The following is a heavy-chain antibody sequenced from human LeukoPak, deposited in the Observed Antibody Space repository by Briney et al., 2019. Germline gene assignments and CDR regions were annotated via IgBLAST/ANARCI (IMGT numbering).Heavy chain of an antibody. Sequence: GGSLRLSCTASGFTFGDYAMSWVRQAPGKGLERVGFIRSKAYGGTTEYAASVKGRFTISRDDSKSIAYLQMNSLKTEDTAVYYCTRDRNDYGSGSYYNDYWGQGTLVTVSS. D-gene: IGHD3-10*01. J-gene: IGHJ4*02. V-gene: IGHV3-49*04. CDR1: GFTFGDYA. CDR3: TRDRNDYGSGSYYNDY. CDR2: IRSKAYGGTT.